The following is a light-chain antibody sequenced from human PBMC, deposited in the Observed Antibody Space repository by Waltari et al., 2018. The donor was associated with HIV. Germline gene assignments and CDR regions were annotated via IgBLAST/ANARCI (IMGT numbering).Light chain of an antibody. CDR2: AAS. J-gene: IGKJ4*01. CDR3: QQTYSTLSLT. CDR1: QSISTY. V-gene: IGKV1-39*01. Sequence: DIQMTQSPSSLSASVGDRVTITCRASQSISTYLNWYQQKPGKAPKLLIYAASSLQSGVPSRFGGSGSGTDFTLTISSLQPEDFATYYCQQTYSTLSLTFGGGTKVEIK.